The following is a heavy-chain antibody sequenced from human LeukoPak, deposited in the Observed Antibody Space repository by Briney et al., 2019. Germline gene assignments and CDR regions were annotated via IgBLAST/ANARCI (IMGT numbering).Heavy chain of an antibody. CDR3: AIRYCSSTSCPHSYYYYYGMDV. CDR1: GGSIRSSYYY. V-gene: IGHV4-39*01. CDR2: IYDSGST. D-gene: IGHD2-2*01. Sequence: SETLSLTCTVSGGSIRSSYYYWGWIRQPPGKGLEWIGSIYDSGSTYYNPSLKSRVTISVDTSKNQFFLKLNSVTAADTAVYYCAIRYCSSTSCPHSYYYYYGMDVWGQGTTVTVSS. J-gene: IGHJ6*02.